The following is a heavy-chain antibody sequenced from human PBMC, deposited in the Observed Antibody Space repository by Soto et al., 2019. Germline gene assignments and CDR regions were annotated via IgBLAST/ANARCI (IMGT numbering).Heavy chain of an antibody. CDR3: AREGGVSGWYWGGDY. V-gene: IGHV3-30-3*01. Sequence: GGSLRLSCAASGFTFSSFPMHWVRQAPGKGLERVALVSYDGSNKYYADSVKGRFTISRDNSKNTLYLQMNSLRAEDTALYYCAREGGVSGWYWGGDYWGQGTPVTVSS. CDR2: VSYDGSNK. J-gene: IGHJ4*02. CDR1: GFTFSSFP. D-gene: IGHD6-19*01.